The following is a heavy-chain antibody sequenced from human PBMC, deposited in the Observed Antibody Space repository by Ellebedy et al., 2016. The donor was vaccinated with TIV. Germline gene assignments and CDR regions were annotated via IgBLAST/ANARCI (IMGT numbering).Heavy chain of an antibody. D-gene: IGHD6-19*01. J-gene: IGHJ4*02. Sequence: SETLSLXXTVSGGSISSYYWSWIRQPPGKGLEWIGYIYYSGSTNYNPSLKSRVTISVDTSKNQFSLKLSSVTAADTAVYYCARRRNAVAGGYYFDYWGQGTLVTVSS. V-gene: IGHV4-59*08. CDR2: IYYSGST. CDR3: ARRRNAVAGGYYFDY. CDR1: GGSISSYY.